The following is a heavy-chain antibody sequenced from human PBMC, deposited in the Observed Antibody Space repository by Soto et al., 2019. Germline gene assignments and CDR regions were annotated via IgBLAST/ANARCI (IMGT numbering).Heavy chain of an antibody. Sequence: GASLKISCEGSGYGFSNYWIGWVRQKSGKGLEWMGIIFPRDSDTKYNPSLQGQVSISADNSVATAYLHLSSLKPSDSAIYYCARHLYATATGDLFVDFLGEGTPVTVSS. V-gene: IGHV5-51*01. D-gene: IGHD2-8*01. CDR1: GYGFSNYW. CDR2: IFPRDSDT. J-gene: IGHJ4*02. CDR3: ARHLYATATGDLFVDF.